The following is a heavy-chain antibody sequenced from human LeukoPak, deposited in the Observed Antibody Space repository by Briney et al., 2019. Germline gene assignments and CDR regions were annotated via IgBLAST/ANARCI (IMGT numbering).Heavy chain of an antibody. D-gene: IGHD3-22*01. CDR3: ARRDSYSSGYYYFDY. CDR1: GVSISSSSYY. V-gene: IGHV4-39*01. J-gene: IGHJ4*02. CDR2: INYRGNT. Sequence: SETLSLTCTVSGVSISSSSYYWGWIRQPPGKGLDWIGIINYRGNTYYNPSLKSRVTISVDTSKNQFSLKLSSVTAADTAVYYCARRDSYSSGYYYFDYWGQGTLVTVSS.